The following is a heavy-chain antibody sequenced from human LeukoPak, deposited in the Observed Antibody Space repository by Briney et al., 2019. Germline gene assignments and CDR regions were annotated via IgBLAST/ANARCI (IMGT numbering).Heavy chain of an antibody. CDR2: ISSSGSTI. D-gene: IGHD3-22*01. CDR1: GFTFSSYE. J-gene: IGHJ4*02. Sequence: GGSLRLSCAASGFTFSSYEMNWVRQAPGKGLEWVSYISSSGSTIYYADSVKGRFTISRDNSKNTLYLQMNSLRAEGTAVYYCAREGYYYDSSGYPDYWGQGTLVTVSS. V-gene: IGHV3-48*03. CDR3: AREGYYYDSSGYPDY.